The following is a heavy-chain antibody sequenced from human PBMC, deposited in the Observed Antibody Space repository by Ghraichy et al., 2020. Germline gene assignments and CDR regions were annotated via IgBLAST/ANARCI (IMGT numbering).Heavy chain of an antibody. CDR1: GGSISSYY. Sequence: SQTLSLTCTVSGGSISSYYWSWIRQPAGKGLEWIGRIYSSGSTNYNPSLESRVAMSVDTSKNQFSLNLTSVTAADTAMYYCARDNRGFSGWTFDYWGQGTLTTVSS. J-gene: IGHJ4*02. CDR2: IYSSGST. CDR3: ARDNRGFSGWTFDY. D-gene: IGHD6-19*01. V-gene: IGHV4-4*07.